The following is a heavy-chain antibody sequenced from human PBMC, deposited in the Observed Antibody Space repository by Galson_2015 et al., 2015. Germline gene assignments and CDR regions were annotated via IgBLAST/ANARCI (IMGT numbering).Heavy chain of an antibody. D-gene: IGHD6-13*01. J-gene: IGHJ5*02. V-gene: IGHV3-48*03. Sequence: SLRLSCAASGFTFSSYAMSWVRQAPGKGLEWVSYISSSGSTIYYADSVKGRFTISRDNAKNSLYLQMNSLRAEDTAVYYCARGVGIAAVGVEWFDPWGQGTLVTVSS. CDR1: GFTFSSYA. CDR2: ISSSGSTI. CDR3: ARGVGIAAVGVEWFDP.